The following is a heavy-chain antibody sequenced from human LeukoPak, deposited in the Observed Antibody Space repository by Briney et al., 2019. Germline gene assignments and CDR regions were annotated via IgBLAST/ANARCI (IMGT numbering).Heavy chain of an antibody. CDR1: GYTFTSYD. CDR3: ARGGSSSSHFDY. Sequence: ASVKVSCKASGYTFTSYDINWVRQATGQGLEWMGWMNPNSGNTGYAQKFQGRVTMTRNTSVSTAYMELSSLRSEDTAVYYCARGGSSSSHFDYWGQGTLVTVSS. CDR2: MNPNSGNT. V-gene: IGHV1-8*01. D-gene: IGHD6-6*01. J-gene: IGHJ4*02.